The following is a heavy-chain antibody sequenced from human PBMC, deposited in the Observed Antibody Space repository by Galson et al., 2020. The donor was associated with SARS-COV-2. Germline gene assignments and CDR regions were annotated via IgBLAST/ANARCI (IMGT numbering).Heavy chain of an antibody. Sequence: SQTLSLPCTVSGGSISSYYWSWIRQPAGKGLEWIGRIYTSGSTNYNPSLKSRVTMSVDTSKNQFSLKLSSVTAADTAVYYCARGGKWASIAAADYWGQGTLVTVSS. V-gene: IGHV4-4*07. CDR3: ARGGKWASIAAADY. D-gene: IGHD6-13*01. J-gene: IGHJ4*02. CDR2: IYTSGST. CDR1: GGSISSYY.